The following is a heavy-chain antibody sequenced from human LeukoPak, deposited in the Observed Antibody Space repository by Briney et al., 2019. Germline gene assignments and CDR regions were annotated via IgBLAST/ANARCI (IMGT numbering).Heavy chain of an antibody. CDR1: GGSISGYY. CDR3: ARDGSLYDPGSYGT. J-gene: IGHJ5*02. D-gene: IGHD3-10*01. CDR2: IYYTGST. V-gene: IGHV4-59*01. Sequence: SETLSLTCTISGGSISGYYWSWIRQPPGKGLEWIGYIYYTGSTNYNPSLKSRVTISVDTSKNQFSLKLSSVTAADTAVYYCARDGSLYDPGSYGTWGQGTLVTVSS.